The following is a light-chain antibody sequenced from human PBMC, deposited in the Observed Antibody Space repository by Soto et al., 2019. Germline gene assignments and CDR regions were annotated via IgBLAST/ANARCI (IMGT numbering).Light chain of an antibody. V-gene: IGLV2-23*01. CDR1: SSDVGSYNL. CDR3: CSYAGRSTLV. J-gene: IGLJ3*02. Sequence: QSALTQPASVSGSPGQSITIPCTGSSSDVGSYNLVSWHQQYPGKAPKLMIYEGSKRPSGVSNRFSGSKSGNTASLTISGRHAEDEADYYCCSYAGRSTLVFGGGTKLTVL. CDR2: EGS.